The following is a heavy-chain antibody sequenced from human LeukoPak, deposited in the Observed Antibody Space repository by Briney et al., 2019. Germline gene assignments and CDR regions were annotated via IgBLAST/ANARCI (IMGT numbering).Heavy chain of an antibody. Sequence: SQTLSLTCAVSGGSISSGGYSWSWIRQPPGKGLEWIGYIYHSGSTYYNPSLKSRVTISVDRSKNQFSLKLSSVTAADTAVYYCARASQLLFSYWGQGTLVTVSS. D-gene: IGHD2-2*01. CDR1: GGSISSGGYS. CDR2: IYHSGST. J-gene: IGHJ4*02. V-gene: IGHV4-30-2*01. CDR3: ARASQLLFSY.